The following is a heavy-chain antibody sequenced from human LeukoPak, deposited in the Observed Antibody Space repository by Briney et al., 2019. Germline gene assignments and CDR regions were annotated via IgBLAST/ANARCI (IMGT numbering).Heavy chain of an antibody. V-gene: IGHV3-23*01. D-gene: IGHD4-11*01. J-gene: IGHJ4*02. CDR2: ITNSGDNT. Sequence: PGGSLRLSCAASGFTFSSYAMSWVRQAPGKGLEWVSAITNSGDNTYYADSVKGRFTISRDNSKNTLYLQMNSLRAEDTAVYYCAKVVLRSNYEYYFDYWGQGTLVTVSS. CDR1: GFTFSSYA. CDR3: AKVVLRSNYEYYFDY.